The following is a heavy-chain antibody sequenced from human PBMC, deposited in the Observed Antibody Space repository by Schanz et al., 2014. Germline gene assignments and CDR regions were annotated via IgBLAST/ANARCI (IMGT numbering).Heavy chain of an antibody. V-gene: IGHV3-23*01. Sequence: DVQLLESGGGLVQPGGSLRLSCAASGFTFNSYAMTRVRQAPGKGLEWVSSISHSGGSKYYADSVKGRFTISRDNSKNTLYLHMNTLRSEDTAVYYCAKDSTHIDIVLVPTAIDYWGQGTLVTVSS. CDR1: GFTFNSYA. D-gene: IGHD2-2*01. J-gene: IGHJ4*02. CDR2: ISHSGGSK. CDR3: AKDSTHIDIVLVPTAIDY.